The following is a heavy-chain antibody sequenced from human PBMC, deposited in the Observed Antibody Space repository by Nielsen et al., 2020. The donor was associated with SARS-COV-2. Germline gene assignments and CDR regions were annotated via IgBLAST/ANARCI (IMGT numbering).Heavy chain of an antibody. J-gene: IGHJ4*02. CDR2: INPNSGGT. CDR3: ARRSTRSGGYDY. Sequence: ASVKVSCKASGYTFTGYYMHWVRQAPGQGLEWMGRINPNSGGTNYAQKFQGRVTMTRDTSTSTVYMELSSLRSEDTAVYYCARRSTRSGGYDYWGQGTLVTVSS. CDR1: GYTFTGYY. D-gene: IGHD5-12*01. V-gene: IGHV1-2*06.